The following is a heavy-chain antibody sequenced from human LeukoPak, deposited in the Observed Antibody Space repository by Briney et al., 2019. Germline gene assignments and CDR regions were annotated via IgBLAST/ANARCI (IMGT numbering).Heavy chain of an antibody. D-gene: IGHD7-27*01. V-gene: IGHV4-59*01. CDR1: GGSITGFY. CDR2: IYSSGST. J-gene: IGHJ4*02. Sequence: SETLSLTCTVSGGSITGFYWTSLPQPPGKGLEWIGYIYSSGSTNYNPSLKSEVAISVDTSKNQSSLKLSSVIAADTAEYYCAREGTGSFEYWGQGTLVTVSS. CDR3: AREGTGSFEY.